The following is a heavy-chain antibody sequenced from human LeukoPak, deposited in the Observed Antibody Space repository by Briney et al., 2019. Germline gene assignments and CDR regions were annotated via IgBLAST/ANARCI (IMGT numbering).Heavy chain of an antibody. Sequence: ASVKVSCKASGYTFTDYDINWVRQATGQGLEWMGGIIPIFGTANYAQKFQGRVTITADKSTSTAYMELSSLRSEDTAVYYCARGTARDGYNNENDYWGQGTLVTVSS. CDR1: GYTFTDYD. D-gene: IGHD5-24*01. CDR3: ARGTARDGYNNENDY. J-gene: IGHJ4*02. CDR2: IIPIFGTA. V-gene: IGHV1-69*06.